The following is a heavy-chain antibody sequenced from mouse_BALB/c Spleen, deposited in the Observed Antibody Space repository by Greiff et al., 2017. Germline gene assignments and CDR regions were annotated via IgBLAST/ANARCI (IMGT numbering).Heavy chain of an antibody. CDR2: IRSKSNNYAT. Sequence: EVQLVETGGGLVQPKGSLKLSCAASGFTFNTNAMNWVRQAPGKGLEWVARIRSKSNNYATYYADSVKDRFTISRDDSQSMLYLQMNNLKTEDTAMYYCVRDRDGYYVYFDYWGQGTTLTVSS. J-gene: IGHJ2*01. V-gene: IGHV10S3*01. CDR1: GFTFNTNA. D-gene: IGHD2-3*01. CDR3: VRDRDGYYVYFDY.